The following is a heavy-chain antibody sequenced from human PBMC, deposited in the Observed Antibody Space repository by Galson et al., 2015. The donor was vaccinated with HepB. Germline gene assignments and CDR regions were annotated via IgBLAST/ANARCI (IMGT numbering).Heavy chain of an antibody. J-gene: IGHJ5*02. CDR3: ARDLAYYDFWSGYSNWFDP. V-gene: IGHV3-11*06. Sequence: SLRLSCAASGFTFSDYYMSWIRQAPGKGLEWVSYISSSSSYTNYADSVKGRFTISRDNAKNSLYLQMSSLRAEDTAVYYCARDLAYYDFWSGYSNWFDPWGQGTLVTVSS. D-gene: IGHD3-3*01. CDR1: GFTFSDYY. CDR2: ISSSSSYT.